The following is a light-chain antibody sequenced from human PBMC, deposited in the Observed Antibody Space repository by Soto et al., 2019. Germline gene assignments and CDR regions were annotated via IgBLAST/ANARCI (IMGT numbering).Light chain of an antibody. J-gene: IGKJ1*01. CDR1: QNIRSR. CDR3: QQYYSYPWT. CDR2: AAS. V-gene: IGKV1-5*01. Sequence: QMTESPSTLSASAGDRVTIPCRASQNIRSRLAWFQQKPGKAPKLLIYAASTLQSGVPSRFSGSGSGTDFTLTISCLQSEDFATYYCQQYYSYPWTFGQGTKVDIK.